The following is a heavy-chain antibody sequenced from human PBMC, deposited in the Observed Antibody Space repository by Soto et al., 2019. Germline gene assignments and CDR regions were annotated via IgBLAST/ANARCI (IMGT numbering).Heavy chain of an antibody. V-gene: IGHV1-2*04. CDR2: INPNSGGT. D-gene: IGHD3-22*01. Sequence: ASVKVSCKASGYTFTGYYMHWVRQAPGQGLEWMGWINPNSGGTNYAQKLQGWVTMTRDTSISTAYMELSRLRSDDTAVYYCARAAPYYDDSSGAFDYWGQGTLVTVSS. J-gene: IGHJ4*02. CDR1: GYTFTGYY. CDR3: ARAAPYYDDSSGAFDY.